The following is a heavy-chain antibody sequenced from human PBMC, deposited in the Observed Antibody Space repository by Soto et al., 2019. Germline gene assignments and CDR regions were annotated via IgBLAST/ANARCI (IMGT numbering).Heavy chain of an antibody. J-gene: IGHJ4*02. CDR2: IYYSGST. CDR1: GGSISSYY. CDR3: AREHTTGTTYGFDY. Sequence: SETLSLTCTVSGGSISSYYWSWIRQPPGKGLEWIGYIYYSGSTNYNPSLKSRVTISVDTSKNQFSLKLSSVTAADTAVYYCAREHTTGTTYGFDYWGQGTLVTVSS. D-gene: IGHD1-1*01. V-gene: IGHV4-59*08.